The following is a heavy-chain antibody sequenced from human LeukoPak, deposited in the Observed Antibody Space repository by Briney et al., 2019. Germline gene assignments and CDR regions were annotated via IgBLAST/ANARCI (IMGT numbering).Heavy chain of an antibody. CDR3: ARDHNWAFDS. V-gene: IGHV3-21*05. CDR2: IGLASGFV. J-gene: IGHJ4*02. D-gene: IGHD1-20*01. Sequence: GGSLRLSCAASGFTFSDYSMNWVRRAPGRGLEWISYIGLASGFVSYADSVKGRFTTSSDTARNSVYLQMNSLRAEDTAVYYCARDHNWAFDSWGQGTLVTVSS. CDR1: GFTFSDYS.